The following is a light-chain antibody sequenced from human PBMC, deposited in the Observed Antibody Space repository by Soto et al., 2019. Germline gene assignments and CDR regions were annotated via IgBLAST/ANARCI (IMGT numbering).Light chain of an antibody. V-gene: IGKV1-39*01. CDR3: QQSYRTPHT. CDR2: AAS. J-gene: IGKJ2*01. Sequence: DIQMTQSPSSLSASVGARVTITCRASPGVSAYLLWYQQRQGRAPQLLIYAASNLLSGVPSRFSGSGSGTNFTLTISSLQPEDFATYYCQQSYRTPHTFGQGTKLETK. CDR1: PGVSAY.